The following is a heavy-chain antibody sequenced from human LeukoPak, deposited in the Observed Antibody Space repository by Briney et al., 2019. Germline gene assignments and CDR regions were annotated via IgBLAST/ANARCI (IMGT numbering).Heavy chain of an antibody. CDR2: ITPIGGGT. Sequence: SLNPSCKVSGYSFTGYYMHWVRPAPGQGLEWIGWITPIGGGTNYAQTFQGRVTMTRDTSISTAYMELSRLRSDDTAVYYCAREVVVPAAIDYYYYYGMDVWGQGTTVTVSS. V-gene: IGHV1-2*02. D-gene: IGHD2-2*01. CDR3: AREVVVPAAIDYYYYYGMDV. CDR1: GYSFTGYY. J-gene: IGHJ6*02.